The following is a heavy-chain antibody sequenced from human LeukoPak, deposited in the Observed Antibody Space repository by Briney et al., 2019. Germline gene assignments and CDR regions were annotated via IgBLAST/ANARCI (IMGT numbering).Heavy chain of an antibody. CDR1: GFTFSSYW. CDR3: ARWASPLLDFDY. J-gene: IGHJ4*02. Sequence: PGGSLRLSCAASGFTFSSYWMHWVRQAPGKGLVWVSRINSDRSSTSYADSVKGRFTISRDNAKNTLYLQMNSLRAEDTAVYYCARWASPLLDFDYWGQGTLVTVSS. D-gene: IGHD2/OR15-2a*01. CDR2: INSDRSST. V-gene: IGHV3-74*01.